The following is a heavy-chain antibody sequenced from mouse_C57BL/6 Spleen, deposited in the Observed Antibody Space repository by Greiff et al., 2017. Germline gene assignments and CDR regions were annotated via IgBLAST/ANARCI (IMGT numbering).Heavy chain of an antibody. V-gene: IGHV5-4*01. CDR3: ARDYDYDVYAMDY. CDR1: GFTFSSYA. CDR2: ISDGGSYT. J-gene: IGHJ4*01. D-gene: IGHD2-4*01. Sequence: EVHLVESGGGLVKPGGSLKLSCAASGFTFSSYAMSWVRQTPEKRLEWVATISDGGSYTYYPDNVKGRFTISRENAKNNLYLQMSHLKSEDTAMYYCARDYDYDVYAMDYWGQGTSVTVSS.